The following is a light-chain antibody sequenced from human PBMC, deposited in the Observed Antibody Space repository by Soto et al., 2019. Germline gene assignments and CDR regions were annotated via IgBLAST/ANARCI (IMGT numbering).Light chain of an antibody. CDR2: DVS. CDR3: SSYSTSNTLIL. J-gene: IGLJ2*01. Sequence: QSALTQPASVSGSPGQSITISCTGTSSDVGGYKYVSWYQQHPGKAPKLMIYDVSNRPSGVSYRFSGSKSGNTASLTISGLQAEDEADYYCSSYSTSNTLILFGGGTQLTVL. CDR1: SSDVGGYKY. V-gene: IGLV2-14*01.